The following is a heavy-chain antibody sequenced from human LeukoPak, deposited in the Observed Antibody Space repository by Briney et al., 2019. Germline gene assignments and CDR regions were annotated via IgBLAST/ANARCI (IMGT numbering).Heavy chain of an antibody. D-gene: IGHD3-10*01. CDR2: IHSGGRA. CDR1: GFSVSSNY. CDR3: VGVETITMVRGASGDV. J-gene: IGHJ6*04. Sequence: PGGSLRLSCAASGFSVSSNYMTWVRQAPGKGLEWVSVIHSGGRAYYADSVKGRFTTSRDNSKNTLDLQMNSLSVEDTAVYYCVGVETITMVRGASGDVWGKGTTATVSS. V-gene: IGHV3-66*02.